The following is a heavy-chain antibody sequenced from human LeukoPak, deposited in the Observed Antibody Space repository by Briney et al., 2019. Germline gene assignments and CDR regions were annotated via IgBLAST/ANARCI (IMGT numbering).Heavy chain of an antibody. J-gene: IGHJ5*02. Sequence: PSETLSLTCTVSGGSISSYYWSWIRQPPGKGLEWIGYIYYSGSTNYNPSLKSRVTISVDTSKNQFSLKLSSVTAADTAVYYCARANRIAAAGTGNWFDPWGQGTLVTVSS. D-gene: IGHD6-13*01. CDR2: IYYSGST. V-gene: IGHV4-59*01. CDR3: ARANRIAAAGTGNWFDP. CDR1: GGSISSYY.